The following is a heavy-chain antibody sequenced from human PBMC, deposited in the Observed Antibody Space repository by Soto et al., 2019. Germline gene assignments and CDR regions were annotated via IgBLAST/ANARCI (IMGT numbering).Heavy chain of an antibody. CDR1: RYTFTGCA. CDR3: ARAVAVPADFDY. J-gene: IGHJ4*02. V-gene: IGHV1-3*05. Sequence: QVQLVQCGAEEKKPGASVKVSCMASRYTFTGCAMHWVRQARGQRLEWMGWINAGNGNTKYSQKFQGRVTITRDTSASTAYMELSSLRSEDSAVYYCARAVAVPADFDYWGQGTLVTVSS. D-gene: IGHD6-19*01. CDR2: INAGNGNT.